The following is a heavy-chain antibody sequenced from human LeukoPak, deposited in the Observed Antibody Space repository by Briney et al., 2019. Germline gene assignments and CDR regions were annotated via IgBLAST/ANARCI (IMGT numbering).Heavy chain of an antibody. CDR2: ISGSGGST. V-gene: IGHV3-23*01. CDR1: GFTFSSYA. Sequence: GGSLRLSCAASGFTFSSYAMSWVRQAPGKGLEWVSAISGSGGSTYYADSVKGRFTISRDNSKNTLYLQMNSLRAEDTAVYYCAKDYIYGSGSYYFDYWGQGPLVTVSS. D-gene: IGHD3-10*01. CDR3: AKDYIYGSGSYYFDY. J-gene: IGHJ4*02.